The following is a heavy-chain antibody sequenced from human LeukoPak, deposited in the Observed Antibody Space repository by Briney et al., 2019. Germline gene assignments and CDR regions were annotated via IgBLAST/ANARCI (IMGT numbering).Heavy chain of an antibody. V-gene: IGHV4-59*01. CDR3: ARVYYSNSYDYWYFDL. CDR2: IYYSGST. D-gene: IGHD6-13*01. Sequence: SGTLSLTCTVSGGSISSYYWSWIRQPPGKELEWIGYIYYSGSTNYNSSLKSRVTISVDTSKNLFSLKLSSVTAADTAVYYCARVYYSNSYDYWYFDLWGRGTLVTVSS. CDR1: GGSISSYY. J-gene: IGHJ2*01.